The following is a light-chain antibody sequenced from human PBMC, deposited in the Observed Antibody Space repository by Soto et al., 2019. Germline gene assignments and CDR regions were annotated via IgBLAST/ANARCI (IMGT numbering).Light chain of an antibody. CDR2: DAS. CDR1: QSLRSS. Sequence: ETMMTQSPDILSVSLGERATLSWMTSQSLRSSLAGYQQKPGQAPRLLIYDASTRATGIPARFSGSGSGTDFTLTISGLQSEDFAVYYCQQYNNWPQTFGQGTKVDIK. CDR3: QQYNNWPQT. J-gene: IGKJ1*01. V-gene: IGKV3-15*01.